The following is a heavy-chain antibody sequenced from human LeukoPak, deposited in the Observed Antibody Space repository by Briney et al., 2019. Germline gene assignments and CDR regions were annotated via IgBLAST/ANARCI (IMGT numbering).Heavy chain of an antibody. CDR2: IYYSGST. CDR3: ARGYYYGFPY. V-gene: IGHV4-61*08. D-gene: IGHD3-10*01. CDR1: GGSISSGGYY. Sequence: SQTLSLTCTVSGGSISSGGYYWSWIRQPPGKGLEWIGYIYYSGSTNYNPSLKSRVTISVDTSKNQFSLKLSSVTAADTAVYYCARGYYYGFPYWGQGTLVTVSS. J-gene: IGHJ4*02.